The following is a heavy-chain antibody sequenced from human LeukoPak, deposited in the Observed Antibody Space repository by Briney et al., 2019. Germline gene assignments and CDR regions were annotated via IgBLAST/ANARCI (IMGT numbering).Heavy chain of an antibody. CDR1: GYTFTSYG. D-gene: IGHD3-22*01. J-gene: IGHJ4*02. CDR3: ARVRTYYYDSSGYYFDY. V-gene: IGHV1-18*01. CDR2: ISAYNGNT. Sequence: ASVKVSCKASGYTFTSYGISWVRQALGQGLEWMGWISAYNGNTNYAQKLHGRVTMTTDTSTSTAYMELRSLRSDDTAVYYCARVRTYYYDSSGYYFDYWGQGTLVTVSS.